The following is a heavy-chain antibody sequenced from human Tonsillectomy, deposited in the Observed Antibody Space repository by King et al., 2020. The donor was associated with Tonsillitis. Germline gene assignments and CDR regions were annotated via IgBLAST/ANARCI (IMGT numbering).Heavy chain of an antibody. J-gene: IGHJ3*01. Sequence: EVQLVESGGGLVKPGGSLRLSCAPSGFTFRNYDMNWVRQAPGKGLEWVSSISSSGSHTFYTDSVKGRFTISRDNSKNSLFLWMTSLRAGDTAVYYCAKDKGAGYYETGRGAFDVWGRGTMVAVSS. CDR1: GFTFRNYD. V-gene: IGHV3-21*01. CDR3: AKDKGAGYYETGRGAFDV. D-gene: IGHD3-22*01. CDR2: ISSSGSHT.